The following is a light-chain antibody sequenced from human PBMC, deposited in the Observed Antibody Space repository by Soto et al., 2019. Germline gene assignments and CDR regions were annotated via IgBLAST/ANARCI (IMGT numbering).Light chain of an antibody. CDR3: AAWDDSLSGLV. J-gene: IGLJ2*01. CDR2: GDN. V-gene: IGLV1-40*01. CDR1: TSNIGAPYD. Sequence: QSVLTQPPSVSGAPGQRVSISCTGSTSNIGAPYDVHWYQHLPGTAPKLLIYGDNNRPSGVPDRFSGSKSGTSASLVISGLRSEDEADYFCAAWDDSLSGLVFGGGTKVTVL.